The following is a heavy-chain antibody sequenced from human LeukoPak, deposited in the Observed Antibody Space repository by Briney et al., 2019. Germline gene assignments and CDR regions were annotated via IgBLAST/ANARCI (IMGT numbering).Heavy chain of an antibody. CDR1: GGSIISSGYF. Sequence: SETLSLTCSVSGGSIISSGYFWAWIRQPPGKGPEWIGSIFSSGHTEFNPALKSRVTMSVDTSKNQFSLDLSSVTAADTAVYYCARSAWPGAIVVKVPAAHWFDPWGPGTLVTVSS. CDR3: ARSAWPGAIVVKVPAAHWFDP. J-gene: IGHJ5*02. D-gene: IGHD2-21*01. CDR2: IFSSGHT. V-gene: IGHV4-39*07.